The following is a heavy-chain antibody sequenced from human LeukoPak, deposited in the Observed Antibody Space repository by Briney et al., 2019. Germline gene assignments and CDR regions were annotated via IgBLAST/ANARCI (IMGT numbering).Heavy chain of an antibody. CDR3: ARDPASPVPFDS. Sequence: GGSLGLSCAASGFTFSDHWMRWVCEARGKGLEWVANIKADRSEKLYVDSVKGRFTISRDNAKKSVYLQMNSLRAEDTAVYYCARDPASPVPFDSWGQGTLVTVSS. J-gene: IGHJ4*02. CDR2: IKADRSEK. CDR1: GFTFSDHW. V-gene: IGHV3-7*05.